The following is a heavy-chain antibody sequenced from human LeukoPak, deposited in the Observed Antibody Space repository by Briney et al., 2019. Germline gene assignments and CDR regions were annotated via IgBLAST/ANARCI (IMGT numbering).Heavy chain of an antibody. CDR2: VTGTGDKT. CDR1: GFTFSNFA. D-gene: IGHD5-18*01. Sequence: GGSLRLSCAASGFTFSNFAVTWVRQAPGKGLEWVSVVTGTGDKTYYADSAKGRFTISRDNSKNTVHLQMNSLRADDTAVYYCTKDRSNGFDYWGQGALVTVSS. CDR3: TKDRSNGFDY. V-gene: IGHV3-23*01. J-gene: IGHJ4*02.